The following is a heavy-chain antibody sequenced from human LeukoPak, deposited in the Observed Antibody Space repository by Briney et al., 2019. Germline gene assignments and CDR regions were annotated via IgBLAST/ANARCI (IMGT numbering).Heavy chain of an antibody. V-gene: IGHV3-48*03. CDR2: ISSSGSTI. CDR3: AKDGGIAARHFDY. CDR1: GFTFSSYE. D-gene: IGHD6-6*01. J-gene: IGHJ4*02. Sequence: GGSLRLSCAASGFTFSSYEMNWVRQAPGKGLEWVSYISSSGSTIYYADSVKGRFTISRDNSKNTLYLQMNSLRAEDTAVYYCAKDGGIAARHFDYWGQGTLVTVSS.